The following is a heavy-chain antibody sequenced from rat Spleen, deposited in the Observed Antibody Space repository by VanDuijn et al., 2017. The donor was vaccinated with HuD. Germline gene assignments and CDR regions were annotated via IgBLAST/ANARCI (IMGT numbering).Heavy chain of an antibody. J-gene: IGHJ3*01. CDR2: ISTGGGNT. Sequence: EVQLVESGGGLVQPGRSLKLSCAASGFTFSHYYMAWVRQAPTKGLEWVAYISTGGGNTYYRDSVKGRFTISRDNAKSSLYLQMDSLRSEDTATYYCTTGDYGFTRLFAYWGQGTLVSVSS. CDR1: GFTFSHYY. CDR3: TTGDYGFTRLFAY. D-gene: IGHD1-11*01. V-gene: IGHV5-27*01.